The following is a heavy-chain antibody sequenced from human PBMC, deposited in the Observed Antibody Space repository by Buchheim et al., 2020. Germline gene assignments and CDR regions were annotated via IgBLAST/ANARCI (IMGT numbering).Heavy chain of an antibody. V-gene: IGHV6-1*01. J-gene: IGHJ6*02. Sequence: QVQLQQSGPRLVKPSQTLSLTCAISGDSVSSNSAAWNWIRQSPSGGLEWLGRTYYRSYGSKWYNDYAVSVRSRITINPDTSQNQFSLQMNSVTPEDTAVYYCARDGAGGYCGRTSCCMDVWGQGTT. D-gene: IGHD2-2*01. CDR3: ARDGAGGYCGRTSCCMDV. CDR2: TYYRSYGSKWYN. CDR1: GDSVSSNSAA.